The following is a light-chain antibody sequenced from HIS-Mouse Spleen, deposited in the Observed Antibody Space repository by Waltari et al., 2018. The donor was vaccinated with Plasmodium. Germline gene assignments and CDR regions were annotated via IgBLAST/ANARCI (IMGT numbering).Light chain of an antibody. CDR1: SSDVGSYNL. Sequence: QSALTQPASVSGSPGQSITISCTGTSSDVGSYNLVSWAQQHPGKAPKLMIYEGSKRPSGVSTRFSGSKSGNTASLTISGLQAEDEADYYCCSYAGSSTNWVFGGGTKLTVL. CDR3: CSYAGSSTNWV. J-gene: IGLJ3*02. V-gene: IGLV2-23*01. CDR2: EGS.